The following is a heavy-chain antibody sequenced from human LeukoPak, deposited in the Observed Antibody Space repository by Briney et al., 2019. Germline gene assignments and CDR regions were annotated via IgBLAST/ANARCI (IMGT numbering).Heavy chain of an antibody. J-gene: IGHJ5*02. CDR3: ARDLIAVRPGWFDP. D-gene: IGHD6-6*01. CDR2: ISAYNGNT. CDR1: GYTFTTYG. V-gene: IGHV1-18*01. Sequence: ASVKVSCKASGYTFTTYGISWVRLAPAQGLEWMGWISAYNGNTNYAQQFQGRVTMTTDRSMSTAYVELRSLRSDDTAVYYCARDLIAVRPGWFDPWGQGSLVTVSS.